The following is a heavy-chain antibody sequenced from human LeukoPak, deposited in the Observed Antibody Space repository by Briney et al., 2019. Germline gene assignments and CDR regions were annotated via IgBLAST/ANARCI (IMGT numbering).Heavy chain of an antibody. CDR1: GFTFSSYA. CDR2: ISSNGGST. Sequence: GGSLRLSCSASGFTFSSYAMHWVRQAPGKGLEYVSAISSNGGSTYYADSVKGRFTISRDNSKNTLYLQMNSLRAEDTAVYYCAKGNSGSYYLFDYWGQGTLVTVSS. CDR3: AKGNSGSYYLFDY. V-gene: IGHV3-64*04. J-gene: IGHJ4*02. D-gene: IGHD1-26*01.